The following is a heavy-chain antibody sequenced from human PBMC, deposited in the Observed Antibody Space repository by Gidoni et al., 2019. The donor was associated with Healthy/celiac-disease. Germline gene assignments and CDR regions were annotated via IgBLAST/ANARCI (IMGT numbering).Heavy chain of an antibody. CDR1: GYNCTSYG. J-gene: IGHJ4*02. Sequence: QVQLVQSGAEVKKPGAAVKESCKASGYNCTSYGISWVRQAPGQGLEWMGWISAYNGNTNYAPKLQGRVTMTTDTSTSTAYMELRSLRSDDTAVYYCARATQRGTQDLPGYWGQGTLVTVSS. CDR3: ARATQRGTQDLPGY. V-gene: IGHV1-18*01. D-gene: IGHD1-1*01. CDR2: ISAYNGNT.